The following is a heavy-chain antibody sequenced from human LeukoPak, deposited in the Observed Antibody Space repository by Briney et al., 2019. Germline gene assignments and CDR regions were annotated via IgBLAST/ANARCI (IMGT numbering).Heavy chain of an antibody. CDR1: GGTFSSYA. Sequence: SVKATSKASGGTFSSYAISWVRQAPGPGLEWMGGIIPIFGTANYAQKFQGRVTITADESTSTAYMELSSLRSEDTAVYYCARWDCSSTSCYLRGYFDYWGQGTLVTVSS. CDR2: IIPIFGTA. V-gene: IGHV1-69*01. D-gene: IGHD2-2*01. CDR3: ARWDCSSTSCYLRGYFDY. J-gene: IGHJ4*02.